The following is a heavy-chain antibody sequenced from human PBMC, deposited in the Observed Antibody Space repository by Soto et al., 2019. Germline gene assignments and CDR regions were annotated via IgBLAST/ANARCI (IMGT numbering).Heavy chain of an antibody. V-gene: IGHV3-23*01. CDR1: GFTFSSFS. D-gene: IGHD1-26*01. Sequence: EVQLLESGGGLVQPGGSLRLSCAASGFTFSSFSLSWVRQAPGKGLEWVSGISGLGGSIYYADSVKGRFIISRDNSKNTLYLQMNSLRAEDTAVYYCSKSNGDTWERYFFDFWGQGTLVTVSS. J-gene: IGHJ4*02. CDR3: SKSNGDTWERYFFDF. CDR2: ISGLGGSI.